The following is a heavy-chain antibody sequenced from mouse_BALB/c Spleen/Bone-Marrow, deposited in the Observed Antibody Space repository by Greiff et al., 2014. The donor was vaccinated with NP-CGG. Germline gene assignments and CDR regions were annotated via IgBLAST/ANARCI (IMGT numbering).Heavy chain of an antibody. V-gene: IGHV2-9*02. D-gene: IGHD1-2*01. CDR2: IWADGST. CDR3: ARITTATGAMDY. J-gene: IGHJ4*01. CDR1: GFSLTNYG. Sequence: VMLVESGPGLVAPSQSLSITYTVSGFSLTNYGVHWVRQPPGKGLEWLGVIWADGSTNYNSALMSRLSISKDNSKRQVFFKMNSLQTDDTAMYYCARITTATGAMDYWGQGTSVTVSS.